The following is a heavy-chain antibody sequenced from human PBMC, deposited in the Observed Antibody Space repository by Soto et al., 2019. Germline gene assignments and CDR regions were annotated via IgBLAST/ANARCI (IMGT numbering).Heavy chain of an antibody. J-gene: IGHJ5*02. CDR1: ADTFTSYY. CDR3: AKDYRSRIPGTGPSYDWFDP. D-gene: IGHD1-1*01. Sequence: ASVKVSCKAPADTFTSYYIHWVRRAPGHGVEWMGIINPNGGSTRFAQNFQGRITMTRDTSTSTVYMELRSLRSEDTALYQCAKDYRSRIPGTGPSYDWFDPWGQGTLVTVSS. V-gene: IGHV1-46*01. CDR2: INPNGGST.